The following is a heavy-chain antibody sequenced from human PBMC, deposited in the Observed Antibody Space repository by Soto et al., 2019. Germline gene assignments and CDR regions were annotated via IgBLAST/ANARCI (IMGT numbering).Heavy chain of an antibody. V-gene: IGHV3-23*01. CDR3: ARRRSFGMDV. CDR2: ISDSGGLT. J-gene: IGHJ6*02. Sequence: GGSLRLSCAASGFAFSSHPMSWVRQAPERGLEWASCISDSGGLTYNADSVKGRFTISRDNSKNTLYLQMNSLRAEDTAVYYCARRRSFGMDVWGQGTTVTVSS. CDR1: GFAFSSHP. D-gene: IGHD3-16*02.